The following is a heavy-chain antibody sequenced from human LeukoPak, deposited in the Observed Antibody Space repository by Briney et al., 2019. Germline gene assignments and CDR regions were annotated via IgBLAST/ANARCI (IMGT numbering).Heavy chain of an antibody. CDR1: GFTFSSYW. CDR2: INSDGSST. CDR3: AKRADYGGNSYDY. J-gene: IGHJ4*02. D-gene: IGHD4-23*01. V-gene: IGHV3-74*01. Sequence: GGSLRLSCGASGFTFSSYWMHWVRQAPGKGLVWVSRINSDGSSTSYADSVKGRFTISRDNAKNTLYLQMNSLRAEDTAVFYCAKRADYGGNSYDYWGQGTLVTVPS.